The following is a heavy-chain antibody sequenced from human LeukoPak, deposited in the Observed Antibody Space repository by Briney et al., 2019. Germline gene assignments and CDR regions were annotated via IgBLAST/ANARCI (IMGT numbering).Heavy chain of an antibody. CDR1: GFTISHAW. CDR2: ISASGSYT. V-gene: IGHV3-11*03. D-gene: IGHD6-19*01. J-gene: IGHJ4*02. CDR3: GRSRGAGPGAHFDV. Sequence: GGSLRLSCAASGFTISHAWMSWVRQAPGQGPEWISYISASGSYTNYADSVKGRFTISRDNAKNSLHLQMNSLRAEDTAVYYCGRSRGAGPGAHFDVWGQGILVTVSS.